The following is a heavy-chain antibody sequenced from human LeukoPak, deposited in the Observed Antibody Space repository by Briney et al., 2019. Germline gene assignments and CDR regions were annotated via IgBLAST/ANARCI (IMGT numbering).Heavy chain of an antibody. CDR2: IIPIFGTA. V-gene: IGHV1-69*05. D-gene: IGHD3-22*01. J-gene: IGHJ4*02. CDR1: GGTFSGYA. CDR3: AREGGGYSYGRDYYDSSGYTFDY. Sequence: GASVKVSCKASGGTFSGYAISWVRQAPGQGLEWMGGIIPIFGTANYAQKFQGRVTITTDESTSTAYMELSSLRSEDTAVYYCAREGGGYSYGRDYYDSSGYTFDYWGQGTLVTVSS.